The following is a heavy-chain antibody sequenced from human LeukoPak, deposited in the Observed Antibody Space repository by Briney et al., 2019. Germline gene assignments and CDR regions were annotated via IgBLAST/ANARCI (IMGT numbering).Heavy chain of an antibody. J-gene: IGHJ4*02. V-gene: IGHV3-53*01. CDR1: GFTFSNFA. D-gene: IGHD1-26*01. CDR2: IYSGGST. CDR3: ARRGLVGATYHD. Sequence: GGSLRLSCAASGFTFSNFAMTWVRQAAGKGREWVLVIYSGGSTYYADSVKGRFTISRDNSKNTLYLQMNSLRAEDTAVYYCARRGLVGATYHDWGQGTLVTVSS.